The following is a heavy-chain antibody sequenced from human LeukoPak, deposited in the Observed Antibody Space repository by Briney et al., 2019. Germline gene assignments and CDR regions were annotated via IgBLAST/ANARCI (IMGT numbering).Heavy chain of an antibody. CDR3: ESHDYGDYGRSVFDI. J-gene: IGHJ3*02. CDR1: GFTFRDYY. Sequence: GGSLRLSCAASGFTFRDYYMSWIRQAPGKGLEWVSYISSSGSTIYYADSVKGRFTISRDNAKNSLYLQMNSLRVEDTAVYYCESHDYGDYGRSVFDIWGQGTMVTVSS. V-gene: IGHV3-11*01. D-gene: IGHD4-17*01. CDR2: ISSSGSTI.